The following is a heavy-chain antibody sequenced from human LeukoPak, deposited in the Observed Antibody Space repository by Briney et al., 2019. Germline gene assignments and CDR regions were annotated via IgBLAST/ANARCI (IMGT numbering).Heavy chain of an antibody. CDR1: GYSFTSYW. Sequence: PGESLKISCKGSGYSFTSYWIGWVRQMPGKGLEWMGIIYPGDSDTRYSPSFQGQVTISADKSISTAYLQWSSLKASDTAMYYCARSLTPRTFYGGNPWSYFDYWGQGTLVTVSS. CDR2: IYPGDSDT. V-gene: IGHV5-51*01. D-gene: IGHD4-23*01. J-gene: IGHJ4*02. CDR3: ARSLTPRTFYGGNPWSYFDY.